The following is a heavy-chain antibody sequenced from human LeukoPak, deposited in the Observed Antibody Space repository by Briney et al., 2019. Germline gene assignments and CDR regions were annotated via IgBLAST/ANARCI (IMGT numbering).Heavy chain of an antibody. Sequence: ASVKVSCKASGYTFTGYYMHWVRQAPGQGLEWMGWINPNSGGTNYAQKFQGRVTMTRDTSISTAYMELSRLRSDDTAVYYCARSPLIVVVPAANALDPWGQGTLVTVSS. J-gene: IGHJ5*02. CDR1: GYTFTGYY. CDR2: INPNSGGT. CDR3: ARSPLIVVVPAANALDP. V-gene: IGHV1-2*02. D-gene: IGHD2-2*01.